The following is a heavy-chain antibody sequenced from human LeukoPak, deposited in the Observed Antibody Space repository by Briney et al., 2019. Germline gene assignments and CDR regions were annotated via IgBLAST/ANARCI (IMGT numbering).Heavy chain of an antibody. J-gene: IGHJ4*02. V-gene: IGHV4-39*07. D-gene: IGHD4-17*01. CDR1: GGPISGTTYY. CDR2: IYYTWNT. CDR3: ARLIKATTHFDY. Sequence: PSETLSLTCSVSGGPISGTTYYWGWVRQPPGKGLEWIGAIYYTWNTYYNPSLKSRATMSLDTSRNQFSLKLSSVTAADTAVYYCARLIKATTHFDYWGQGILDTVSS.